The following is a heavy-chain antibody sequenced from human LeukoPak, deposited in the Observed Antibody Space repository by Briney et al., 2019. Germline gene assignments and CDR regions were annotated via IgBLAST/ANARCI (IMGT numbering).Heavy chain of an antibody. Sequence: GGSLRLSCAASGFTFSSYAMHWVRQAPGKGLEWVAFIRYDGSNKYYADSVKGRFTISRDNSKNTLYLQMNSLRAEDTAVYYCAKENCSSTSCYHDYWGQGTLVTVSS. CDR3: AKENCSSTSCYHDY. V-gene: IGHV3-30*02. CDR2: IRYDGSNK. D-gene: IGHD2-2*01. J-gene: IGHJ4*02. CDR1: GFTFSSYA.